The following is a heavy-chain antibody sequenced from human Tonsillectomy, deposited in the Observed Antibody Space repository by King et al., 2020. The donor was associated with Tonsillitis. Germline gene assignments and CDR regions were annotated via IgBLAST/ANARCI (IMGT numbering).Heavy chain of an antibody. CDR3: SRAPDGVNQADWYFDL. Sequence: QLVQSGGGLVQPGGSLKLSCAASGFTFSGSAMHWVRQASGKGLEWVGRIRSKANTYATAYAASVKGRFTISRDDSKNTAYLQMNSLKTEDTAVYYCSRAPDGVNQADWYFDLWGRGTLVTVSS. V-gene: IGHV3-73*01. CDR2: IRSKANTYAT. D-gene: IGHD1-14*01. CDR1: GFTFSGSA. J-gene: IGHJ2*01.